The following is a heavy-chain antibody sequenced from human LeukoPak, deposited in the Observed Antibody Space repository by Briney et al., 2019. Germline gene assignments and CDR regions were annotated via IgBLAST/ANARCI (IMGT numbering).Heavy chain of an antibody. D-gene: IGHD2-21*01. Sequence: SETLSLTCTVSGGSISGYHWSWIRQPPGKRLEWIGYIYDTGATNYNPSLKSRFTISIDTSKNQFSLNLSSVTAADTAVYYCARLPLIATTRGGFDPWGQGTLVTVSS. CDR3: ARLPLIATTRGGFDP. CDR2: IYDTGAT. J-gene: IGHJ5*02. CDR1: GGSISGYH. V-gene: IGHV4-59*08.